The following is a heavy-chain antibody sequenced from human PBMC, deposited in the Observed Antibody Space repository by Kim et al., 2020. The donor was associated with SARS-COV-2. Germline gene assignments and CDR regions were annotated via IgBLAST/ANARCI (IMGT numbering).Heavy chain of an antibody. Sequence: SETLSLTCTVSGGSISSYYWSWIRQPPGKGLEWIGYIYYSGSTNYNPSLKSRVTISVDTSKNQFSLKLSSVTAADTAVYYCARDQVFWGRDGYNWSWFDPWGQGPLVTVSS. D-gene: IGHD5-12*01. CDR2: IYYSGST. V-gene: IGHV4-59*13. J-gene: IGHJ5*02. CDR1: GGSISSYY. CDR3: ARDQVFWGRDGYNWSWFDP.